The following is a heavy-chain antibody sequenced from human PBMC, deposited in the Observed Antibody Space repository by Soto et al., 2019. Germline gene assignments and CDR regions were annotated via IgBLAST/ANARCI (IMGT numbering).Heavy chain of an antibody. CDR2: ISYDGSNK. Sequence: GGSLRLSCAASGFTFSSYGMHWVRQAPGKGLEWVAVISYDGSNKYYADSVKGRFTISRDNSKNTLYLQMNSLRAEDTAVYYCAKDGRASYYYGMDVWGQGTTVTVSS. CDR3: AKDGRASYYYGMDV. CDR1: GFTFSSYG. V-gene: IGHV3-30*18. J-gene: IGHJ6*02. D-gene: IGHD1-26*01.